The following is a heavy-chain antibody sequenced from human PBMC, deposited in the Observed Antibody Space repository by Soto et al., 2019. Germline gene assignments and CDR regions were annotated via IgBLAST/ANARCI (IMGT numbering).Heavy chain of an antibody. V-gene: IGHV4-59*12. Sequence: SETLSLTCAVSGGSISSYYWSWIRQPPGKGLEWIGYIYYSGSTNYNPSLKSRVTISVDTSKNQFSLKLSSVTAADTAVYYCARDQGYYGSGSYYSDAFDIWGQGTMVTVSS. D-gene: IGHD3-10*01. CDR2: IYYSGST. CDR3: ARDQGYYGSGSYYSDAFDI. J-gene: IGHJ3*02. CDR1: GGSISSYY.